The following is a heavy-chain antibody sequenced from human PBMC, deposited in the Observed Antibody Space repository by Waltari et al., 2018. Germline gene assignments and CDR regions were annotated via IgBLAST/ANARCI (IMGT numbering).Heavy chain of an antibody. CDR2: ISWDGGST. D-gene: IGHD2-2*01. CDR1: GFTFDDYA. J-gene: IGHJ4*02. V-gene: IGHV3-43D*04. CDR3: GVHCSSTSCLVDY. Sequence: EVQLVESGGVVVQPGGSLRLSCAASGFTFDDYAMHWFRQAPGKGLELVSLISWDGGSTYYADSVKGRFTISRDNSKNSLYLQMNSLRAEDTALYYCGVHCSSTSCLVDYWGQGTLVTVSS.